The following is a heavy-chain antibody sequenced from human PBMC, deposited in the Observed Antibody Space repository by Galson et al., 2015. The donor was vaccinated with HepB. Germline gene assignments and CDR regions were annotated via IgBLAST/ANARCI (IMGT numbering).Heavy chain of an antibody. V-gene: IGHV3-33*06. CDR2: IWYDGSNK. Sequence: SLRLSCAASAFTFSSHAMHWVRQAPGKGLEWVAVIWYDGSNKDHADSVKGRFNIFRDNSKNTLYLQMNSLRAEDTAVYYCAKDVGVGVAEYYYYGMDAWGQGTTVIVSS. J-gene: IGHJ6*02. CDR3: AKDVGVGVAEYYYYGMDA. D-gene: IGHD6-19*01. CDR1: AFTFSSHA.